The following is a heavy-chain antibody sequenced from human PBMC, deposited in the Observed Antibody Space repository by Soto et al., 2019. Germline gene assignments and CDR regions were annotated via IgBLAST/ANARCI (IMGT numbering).Heavy chain of an antibody. J-gene: IGHJ4*02. CDR3: TGQSVAGAIDY. Sequence: SQTLSLTCAISGDSVSSNSAAWNWIRQPPSRGLEWLGRTYYRSKWYHGYAVSVKSRITINPDTSKNQFSLQLSSVTPEDTGVYYCTGQSVAGAIDYWGQGTPVTVSS. CDR2: TYYRSKWYH. V-gene: IGHV6-1*01. CDR1: GDSVSSNSAA. D-gene: IGHD6-19*01.